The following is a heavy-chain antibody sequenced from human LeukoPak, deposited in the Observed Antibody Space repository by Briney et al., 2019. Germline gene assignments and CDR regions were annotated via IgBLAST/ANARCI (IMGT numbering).Heavy chain of an antibody. CDR2: IKSKTDGGTR. CDR3: STTYYYDSIEGY. J-gene: IGHJ4*02. V-gene: IGHV3-15*07. Sequence: GGSLSLSCAASGFTFSNAWMNWVRQAPGKGLEWVGRIKSKTDGGTRDYAAPVKGRFTISRDDTKNTLYLQMNSLKTEGTAVYYCSTTYYYDSIEGYWGQGTLVTVSS. D-gene: IGHD3-22*01. CDR1: GFTFSNAW.